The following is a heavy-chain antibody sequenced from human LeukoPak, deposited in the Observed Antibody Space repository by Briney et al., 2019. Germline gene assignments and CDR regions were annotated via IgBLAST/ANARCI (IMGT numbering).Heavy chain of an antibody. V-gene: IGHV4-59*01. D-gene: IGHD4-17*01. CDR3: AREDPQTTVPEGMDV. CDR2: ASYTGNT. J-gene: IGHJ6*04. Sequence: SETLSLTCTISGGSISTYYWSWIRQPPGKGLEWIGYASYTGNTNYNPALRSRVTISVDTSKNQFSLKLSSVTAADTAVYYCAREDPQTTVPEGMDVWGKGTTVTVSS. CDR1: GGSISTYY.